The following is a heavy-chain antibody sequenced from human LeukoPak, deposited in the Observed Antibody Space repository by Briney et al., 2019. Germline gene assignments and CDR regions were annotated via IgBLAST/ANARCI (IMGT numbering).Heavy chain of an antibody. J-gene: IGHJ4*02. CDR1: GYSISSGYY. D-gene: IGHD3-16*01. CDR3: ARVPLRLGEEPYYFDY. V-gene: IGHV4-38-2*02. Sequence: SETLSLTCTVSGYSISSGYYWGWIRPPPGKGLEWIGSIYHSGSTYYNPSLKGRVTISVDTSKNQFSLKLSSVTAADTAVYYCARVPLRLGEEPYYFDYWGQGTLVTVSS. CDR2: IYHSGST.